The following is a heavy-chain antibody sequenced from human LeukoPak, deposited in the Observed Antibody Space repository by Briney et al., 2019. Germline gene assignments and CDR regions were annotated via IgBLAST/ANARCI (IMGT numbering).Heavy chain of an antibody. CDR1: GFTFSSYS. CDR3: ARSQVVPAAIKGEAFGI. V-gene: IGHV3-48*04. D-gene: IGHD2-2*01. CDR2: ISSSSSTI. Sequence: PGGSLRLSCAASGFTFSSYSMNWDRQAPGKGLEWVSYISSSSSTIYYADSVKGRFTISRDNAKNSLYLQMNSLRAEDTAVYYCARSQVVPAAIKGEAFGIWGQGTMVTVSS. J-gene: IGHJ3*02.